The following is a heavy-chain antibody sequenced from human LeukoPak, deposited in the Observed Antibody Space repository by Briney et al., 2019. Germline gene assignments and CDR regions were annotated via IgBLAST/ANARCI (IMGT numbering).Heavy chain of an antibody. V-gene: IGHV3-9*01. Sequence: GRSLRLSCAASGFTFDDYAMHWVRHAPGEGLEWVSCIIWNSGSIGYADSVKGRFTISRDNAKNSLYLQMNSLIAEDTALSYCAKDMESGGYILDYRGQRTLVTVSS. CDR2: IIWNSGSI. CDR3: AKDMESGGYILDY. D-gene: IGHD2-15*01. CDR1: GFTFDDYA. J-gene: IGHJ4*02.